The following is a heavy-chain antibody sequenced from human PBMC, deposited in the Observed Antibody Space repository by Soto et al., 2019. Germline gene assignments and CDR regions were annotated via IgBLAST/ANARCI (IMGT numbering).Heavy chain of an antibody. J-gene: IGHJ4*02. CDR1: GFTFSSYW. CDR2: INSDGRST. V-gene: IGHV3-74*01. CDR3: ARDRQLVDY. Sequence: GGSLRLSCAASGFTFSSYWMHWVRQAPGKGRGWVSRINSDGRSTSYADSVKGRFTITRDNDKNTLYLQMNSLRAEDTAVYYCARDRQLVDYWGQGTLVTVSS. D-gene: IGHD6-6*01.